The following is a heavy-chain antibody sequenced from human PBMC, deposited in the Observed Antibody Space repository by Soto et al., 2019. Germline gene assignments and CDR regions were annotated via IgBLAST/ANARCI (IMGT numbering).Heavy chain of an antibody. CDR3: ARGVSSGGWLIDY. D-gene: IGHD6-19*01. CDR2: ISGSTSSI. CDR1: GFTFSNYG. J-gene: IGHJ4*02. V-gene: IGHV3-48*02. Sequence: GGSLRLSCAASGFTFSNYGMNWVRQAPGKRLEWVSYISGSTSSIDYADSVKGRFTISRDSAKNSLYLQMNSLRDEDTAVYYRARGVSSGGWLIDYWGQGTLVTVSS.